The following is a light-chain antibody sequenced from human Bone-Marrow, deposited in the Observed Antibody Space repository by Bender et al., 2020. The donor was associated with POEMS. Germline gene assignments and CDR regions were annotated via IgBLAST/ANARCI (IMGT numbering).Light chain of an antibody. CDR2: SSH. CDR3: ASWDDSLSGSTWV. V-gene: IGLV1-44*01. CDR1: SSNIGAHA. J-gene: IGLJ3*02. Sequence: QSVLTQPPSASGTPGQRVTISCSGGSSNIGAHAVNWYQHLPGTAPKLLIYSSHRRPSEVPDRFSGSRSGNSASLAISGLQSEDEADYYCASWDDSLSGSTWVFGGGTKLTVL.